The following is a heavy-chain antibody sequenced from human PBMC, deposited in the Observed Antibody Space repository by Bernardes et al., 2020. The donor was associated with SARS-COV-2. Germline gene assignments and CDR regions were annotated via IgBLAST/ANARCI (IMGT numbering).Heavy chain of an antibody. D-gene: IGHD5-18*01. Sequence: SETLSLTCTVSGGSISSYYWSWIRQPPGKGLEWIGYIYYSGSTNYNPSLKSRVTISVDTSKNQFSLKLSSVTAADTAVYYCASQNSYGYMYYFDYWGQGTLVTVSS. CDR2: IYYSGST. CDR3: ASQNSYGYMYYFDY. J-gene: IGHJ4*02. V-gene: IGHV4-59*01. CDR1: GGSISSYY.